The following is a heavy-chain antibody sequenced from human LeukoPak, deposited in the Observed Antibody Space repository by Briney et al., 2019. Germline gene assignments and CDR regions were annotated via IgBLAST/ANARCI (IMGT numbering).Heavy chain of an antibody. V-gene: IGHV3-30*18. CDR1: GFSFSRYG. D-gene: IGHD6-13*01. J-gene: IGHJ4*02. Sequence: PGGSLRLSCAASGFSFSRYGMHWVRQAPGKGLEWVAVISYDGSNKYYADSVKRRFTISSDNSKNTLYLQMNILRAEDTAVYYCAKDIIAAADYFDYWGKGTLVTVSS. CDR2: ISYDGSNK. CDR3: AKDIIAAADYFDY.